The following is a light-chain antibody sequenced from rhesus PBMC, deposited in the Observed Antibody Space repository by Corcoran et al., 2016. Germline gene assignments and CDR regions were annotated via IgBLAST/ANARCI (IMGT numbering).Light chain of an antibody. V-gene: IGKV1-18*01. CDR1: QGISSW. J-gene: IGKJ1*01. CDR2: AAS. CDR3: QQDYNTPRT. Sequence: DIQMPQSPSSLSASVGDKVPITCRASQGISSWLAWYQPNPGKAPKLLIYAASSLQSGVPSRFSGSGSGTDYTRTISSLQPEDFATYYCQQDYNTPRTFGQGTKVEIK.